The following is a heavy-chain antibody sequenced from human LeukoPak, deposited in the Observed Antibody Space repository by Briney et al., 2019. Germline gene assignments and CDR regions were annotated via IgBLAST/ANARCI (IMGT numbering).Heavy chain of an antibody. CDR3: VRYTSKGQPPMMRVAFPDH. V-gene: IGHV4-38-2*01. D-gene: IGHD3-22*01. J-gene: IGHJ4*01. Sequence: MAAQTLSLTCPVSGYHLTIGYYWGSLRQPLGEGLQCIWSGFDIAMTYHKPSLKSRVTISLDTSRNEVSLKLNSMTAADTAVYFCVRYTSKGQPPMMRVAFPDHWGRGTLVTVSS. CDR2: GFDIAMT. CDR1: GYHLTIGYY.